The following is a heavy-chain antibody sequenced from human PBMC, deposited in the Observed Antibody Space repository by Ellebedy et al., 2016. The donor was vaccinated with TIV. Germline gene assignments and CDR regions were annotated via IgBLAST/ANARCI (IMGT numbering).Heavy chain of an antibody. Sequence: GESLKISCAASGFALGTYDMHWVRQAPGRGLEWVAFISHDGSNKYYADSVKGRFTISRDNSENTLFLQMSGLTTEDTAVYFCTRQGHYDILTGAQGNWFDPWGQGTLVTVSS. CDR1: GFALGTYD. CDR2: ISHDGSNK. CDR3: TRQGHYDILTGAQGNWFDP. J-gene: IGHJ5*02. D-gene: IGHD3-9*01. V-gene: IGHV3-30*04.